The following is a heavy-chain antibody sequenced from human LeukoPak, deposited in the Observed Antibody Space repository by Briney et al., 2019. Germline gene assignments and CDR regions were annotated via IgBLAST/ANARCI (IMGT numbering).Heavy chain of an antibody. CDR2: IYYSGST. D-gene: IGHD5-18*01. CDR3: VRRSYSYGYWAFDI. CDR1: GGSISSYY. J-gene: IGHJ3*02. V-gene: IGHV4-59*08. Sequence: SETLSLTFTVSGGSISSYYWSWIRQPPGKGLEWIGYIYYSGSTNYNPSLKSRVTISVDTSKNQFSLKLSSVTAADTAVYYCVRRSYSYGYWAFDIWGQGTMVTVSS.